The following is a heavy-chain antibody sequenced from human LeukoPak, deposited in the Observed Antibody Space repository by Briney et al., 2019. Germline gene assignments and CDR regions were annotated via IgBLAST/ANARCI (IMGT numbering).Heavy chain of an antibody. J-gene: IGHJ4*02. V-gene: IGHV4-59*08. D-gene: IGHD4-17*01. CDR1: GGSISSYY. Sequence: SETLSLTCTVSGGSISSYYWSWIRQPPGKGLEWIGYIYYSGSTNYNPSFKSRVTISLDTSKNQFSLKLSSVTAADTAVYYCARHAENYGDSFDYWGQGTLVTVSS. CDR2: IYYSGST. CDR3: ARHAENYGDSFDY.